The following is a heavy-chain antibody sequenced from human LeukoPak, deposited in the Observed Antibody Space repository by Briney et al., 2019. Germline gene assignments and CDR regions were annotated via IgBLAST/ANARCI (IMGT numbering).Heavy chain of an antibody. D-gene: IGHD6-13*01. CDR3: ARDQDGSSWYLFNYYMDV. J-gene: IGHJ6*03. V-gene: IGHV3-21*01. CDR2: ISSSSSYI. Sequence: GGSLRLSCAASGFTFSSYSMNWVRQAPGKGLEWVSSISSSSSYIYYADSVKGRFTISRDNAKNSLYLQMNSLRAEDTAVYYCARDQDGSSWYLFNYYMDVWGKGTTVTVSS. CDR1: GFTFSSYS.